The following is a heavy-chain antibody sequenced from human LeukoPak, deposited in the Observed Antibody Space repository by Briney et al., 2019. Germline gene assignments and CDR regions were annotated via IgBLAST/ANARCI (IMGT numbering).Heavy chain of an antibody. CDR1: GFTFSSYS. J-gene: IGHJ4*02. D-gene: IGHD1-26*01. CDR3: EFLGATGYFDY. V-gene: IGHV3-48*01. CDR2: ISSSSSTI. Sequence: GGSLRLSCAASGFTFSSYSMNLVRQAPGKGLEWVSYISSSSSTIYYADSVKGRFTISRDNAKNSLYLQMNSLRAEDTAVYYCEFLGATGYFDYWGQGTLVTVSS.